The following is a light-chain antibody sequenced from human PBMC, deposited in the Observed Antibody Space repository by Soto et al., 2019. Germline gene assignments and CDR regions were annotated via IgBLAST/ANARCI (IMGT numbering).Light chain of an antibody. CDR3: QSYFRSLSTWV. CDR2: GNT. Sequence: QSVLTQSPSVSGAPGQRVTISCTGSSSNIGTNYDVHWYQQFPGRAPKLLICGNTNRPSGVPHRFSASKSGTSASLAITGLQAADEDEYYCQSYFRSLSTWVFGGGTKVTVL. CDR1: SSNIGTNYD. V-gene: IGLV1-40*01. J-gene: IGLJ3*02.